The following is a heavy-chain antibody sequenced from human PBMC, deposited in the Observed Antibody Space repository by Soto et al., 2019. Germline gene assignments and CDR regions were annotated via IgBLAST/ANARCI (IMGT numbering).Heavy chain of an antibody. CDR2: IQSGGPT. CDR1: GFTVSSKY. J-gene: IGHJ6*04. V-gene: IGHV3-66*01. D-gene: IGHD2-15*01. Sequence: LRLSCAASGFTVSSKYMSWVRQAPGKGLEWVSLIQSGGPTYYADSVKGRFTISRDTSENTVHLQMDSLRAEDTAVYYCARDDVLCDGGRCYGVALDVWGKGTTVTVSS. CDR3: ARDDVLCDGGRCYGVALDV.